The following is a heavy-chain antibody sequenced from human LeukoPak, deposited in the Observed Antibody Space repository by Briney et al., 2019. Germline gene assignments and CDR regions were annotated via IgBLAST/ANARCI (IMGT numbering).Heavy chain of an antibody. D-gene: IGHD6-13*01. CDR1: GGSISSYY. Sequence: SETLSLTCTVSGGSISSYYWSWIRQPPGNGLEWIGYIYYSGSTNYNPSLKSRVTISVDTSKNQFSLKLSSVTAADTAVYYCAREGTAAGSTYFDYWGQGTLVTVSS. V-gene: IGHV4-59*01. J-gene: IGHJ4*02. CDR3: AREGTAAGSTYFDY. CDR2: IYYSGST.